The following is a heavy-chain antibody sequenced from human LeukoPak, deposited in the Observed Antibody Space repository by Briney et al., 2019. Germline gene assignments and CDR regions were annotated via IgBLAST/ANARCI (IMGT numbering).Heavy chain of an antibody. CDR2: ISYSGST. Sequence: PSETLSLTCTVSGGSISSSSYYWGWIRQPPGKGLEWIGSISYSGSTNYNPSLKSRVTISVDTSKNQFSLKLSSVTAADTAVYYCARGRRDTAMIIYYYYYYMDVWAKGPRSPSP. J-gene: IGHJ6*03. CDR3: ARGRRDTAMIIYYYYYYMDV. D-gene: IGHD5-18*01. V-gene: IGHV4-39*07. CDR1: GGSISSSSYY.